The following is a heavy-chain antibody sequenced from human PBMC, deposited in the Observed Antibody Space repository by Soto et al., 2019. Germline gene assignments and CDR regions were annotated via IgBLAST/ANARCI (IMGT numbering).Heavy chain of an antibody. Sequence: PSETLSLTCAVYGGSFSGYYWSWIRQPPGKGLEWIGEINHSGSTNYNPSLKSRVTISVDTSKNQFYLKLSSVTAADTAVYYCARQTTVVTPKFPFRYYYYGMDVWGRGTTVTVSS. J-gene: IGHJ6*02. CDR2: INHSGST. CDR3: ARQTTVVTPKFPFRYYYYGMDV. CDR1: GGSFSGYY. D-gene: IGHD4-17*01. V-gene: IGHV4-34*01.